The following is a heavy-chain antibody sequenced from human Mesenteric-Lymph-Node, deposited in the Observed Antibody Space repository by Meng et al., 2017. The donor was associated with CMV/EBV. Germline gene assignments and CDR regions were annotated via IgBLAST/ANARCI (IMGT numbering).Heavy chain of an antibody. V-gene: IGHV4-34*01. CDR2: INHSGST. Sequence: VQRPPWGAGLLQPSEALSPTCAVYGGSFSGYYWSWIRQPPGKGLEWIGEINHSGSTNYNPSLKSRVTISVDTSKNQFSLKLSSVTAADTAVYYCARHQRWLKSEGGFNYWGQGTLVTVSS. CDR3: ARHQRWLKSEGGFNY. D-gene: IGHD4-23*01. J-gene: IGHJ4*02. CDR1: GGSFSGYY.